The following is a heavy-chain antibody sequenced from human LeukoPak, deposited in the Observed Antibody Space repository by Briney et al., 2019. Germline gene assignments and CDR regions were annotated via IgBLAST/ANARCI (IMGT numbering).Heavy chain of an antibody. V-gene: IGHV4-59*01. J-gene: IGHJ4*02. D-gene: IGHD3-10*01. CDR2: VYHSGNT. Sequence: SETLSLTCTISGGSISNYYWSWIRHPPGKGLEWIGYVYHSGNTNYNPSLKSRVTVLVDTSNDQFSLKLTSVTAADTAVYYCARTYYYGSGRYFDYWGQGTLVTVSS. CDR3: ARTYYYGSGRYFDY. CDR1: GGSISNYY.